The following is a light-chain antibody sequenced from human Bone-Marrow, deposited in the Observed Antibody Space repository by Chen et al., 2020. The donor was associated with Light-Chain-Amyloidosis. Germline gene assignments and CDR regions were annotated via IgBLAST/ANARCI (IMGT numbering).Light chain of an antibody. CDR1: NSNIGINY. CDR3: ATWDSSLTVWM. Sequence: QSVLTQPPSVSAAPGQKVTISCSGSNSNIGINYVSWYQQLPGTSPKLLIYENNQRPSEIPDRFYGSKSGTLATLGVAGLQTGDEADYYCATWDSSLTVWMFGGGTKLTVL. J-gene: IGLJ3*02. V-gene: IGLV1-51*02. CDR2: ENN.